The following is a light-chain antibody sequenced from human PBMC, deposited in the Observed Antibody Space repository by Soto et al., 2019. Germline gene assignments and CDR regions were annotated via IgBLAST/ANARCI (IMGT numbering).Light chain of an antibody. J-gene: IGKJ1*01. Sequence: ELVLTQSPGTLSLSPGERATLSCRASQSVSNNYLAWYQQKPGQAPRLLIYGASNRATGIPDRFSGIGSGTDFTLTISRLEPEDFAVDYCQQYGSSGTFGQGTKVDIK. V-gene: IGKV3-20*01. CDR3: QQYGSSGT. CDR1: QSVSNNY. CDR2: GAS.